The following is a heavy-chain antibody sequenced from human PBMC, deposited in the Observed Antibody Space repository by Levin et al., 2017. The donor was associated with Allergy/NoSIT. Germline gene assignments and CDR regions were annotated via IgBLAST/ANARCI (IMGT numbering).Heavy chain of an antibody. CDR3: TRLRPSSWSIDY. CDR1: GFTFSGSA. Sequence: ETLSLTCAASGFTFSGSAMHWVRQASGKGLEWVGRIRSKANSYATTYAASVKGRFTISRDDSKNTAYLQMNSLKTEDTAVYYCTRLRPSSWSIDYWGQGTLVTVSS. D-gene: IGHD6-13*01. V-gene: IGHV3-73*01. J-gene: IGHJ4*02. CDR2: IRSKANSYAT.